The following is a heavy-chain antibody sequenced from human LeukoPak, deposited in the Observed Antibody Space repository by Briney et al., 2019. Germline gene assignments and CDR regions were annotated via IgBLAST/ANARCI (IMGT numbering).Heavy chain of an antibody. CDR1: GFTFDDYA. CDR2: ISWNSGSI. J-gene: IGHJ2*01. D-gene: IGHD3-22*01. V-gene: IGHV3-9*01. Sequence: PGGSLRLSCAASGFTFDDYAMHWVRQAPGKGLEWVSGISWNSGSIGYADSVKGRFTISRDNAKNSLYLQMNSLRAEDTALYYCAKDGKRDYYDSSGYYYWYFDLWGRGTLVTVSS. CDR3: AKDGKRDYYDSSGYYYWYFDL.